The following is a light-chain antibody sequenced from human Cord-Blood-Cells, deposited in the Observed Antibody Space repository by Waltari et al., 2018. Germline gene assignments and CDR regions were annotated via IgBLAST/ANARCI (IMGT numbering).Light chain of an antibody. CDR1: SSDVGSYNL. CDR2: EGS. J-gene: IGLJ1*01. V-gene: IGLV2-23*03. CDR3: CSYAGSSTFV. Sequence: QSALTQPASVSGSPGQSITISCTGTSSDVGSYNLVSWDQQHPGKAPKLIIYEGSKRPSGVSNRFSGSKSGNTSSLTISGLHAEDEADYYCCSYAGSSTFVFGTGTKVTVL.